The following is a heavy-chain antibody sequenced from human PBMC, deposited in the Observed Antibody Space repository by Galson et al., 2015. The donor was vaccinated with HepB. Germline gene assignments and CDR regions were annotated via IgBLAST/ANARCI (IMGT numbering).Heavy chain of an antibody. V-gene: IGHV5-51*01. CDR2: IYPDDSDI. CDR1: GNSFNNQW. CDR3: ARHGGYNGYDFLRS. D-gene: IGHD5-12*01. J-gene: IGHJ4*02. Sequence: QSGAEVKKSGDSLKISCKDSGNSFNNQWIGWVRQTPGKGLEWMGTIYPDDSDIRYNPAVKGRVTISADTSINTAYLQWSSLRASDSAIYFCARHGGYNGYDFLRSWGQGTRVTVSS.